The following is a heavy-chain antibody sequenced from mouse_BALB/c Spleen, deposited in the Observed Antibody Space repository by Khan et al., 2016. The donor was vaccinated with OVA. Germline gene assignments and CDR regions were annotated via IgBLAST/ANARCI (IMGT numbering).Heavy chain of an antibody. CDR1: GYTFTDFT. CDR3: GGGGGGDGLAY. V-gene: IGHV1S137*01. Sequence: QVQLKQSGAELVRPGVSVKISCKGSGYTFTDFTMHWVKQSHAKSLEWIGVISTYYGDASYNQNFKGKATMTVDKSSSTAYMELARLTAEDSATYGWGGGGGGDGLAYWGQGTLVTVSA. J-gene: IGHJ3*01. CDR2: ISTYYGDA.